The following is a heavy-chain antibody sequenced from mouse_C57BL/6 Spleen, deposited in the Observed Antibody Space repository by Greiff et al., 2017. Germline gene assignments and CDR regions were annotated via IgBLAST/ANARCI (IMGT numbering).Heavy chain of an antibody. V-gene: IGHV3-6*01. CDR1: GYSITSGYY. J-gene: IGHJ2*01. CDR3: AQEEGAHFDD. Sequence: EVQLQESGPGLVKPSQSLSLTCSVTGYSITSGYYWNWIRQFPGNKLEWMGYISYDGSNNYNPSLKNRISITRDTSKNQFFLKLNSVTTEDTATYYCAQEEGAHFDDWGQGTTLTVSS. CDR2: ISYDGSN.